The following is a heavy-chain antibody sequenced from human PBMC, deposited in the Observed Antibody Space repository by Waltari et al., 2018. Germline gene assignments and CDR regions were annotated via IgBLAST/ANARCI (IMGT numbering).Heavy chain of an antibody. J-gene: IGHJ4*02. CDR1: GGSISSSSYY. V-gene: IGHV4-39*07. CDR2: IYYSGST. CDR3: ARQQSDLTYDFWSGYKYYFDY. Sequence: QLQLQESGPGLVKPSETLSLTCTVSGGSISSSSYYWGWIRQPPGKGLEWIGSIYYSGSTYYNPYLKSRVTISVDTSKNQFSLKLSSVTAADTAVYYCARQQSDLTYDFWSGYKYYFDYWGQGTLVTVSS. D-gene: IGHD3-3*01.